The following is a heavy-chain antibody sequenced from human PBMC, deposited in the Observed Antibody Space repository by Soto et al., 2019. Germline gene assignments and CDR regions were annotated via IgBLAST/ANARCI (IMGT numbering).Heavy chain of an antibody. CDR2: IYYSGST. J-gene: IGHJ4*02. D-gene: IGHD1-7*01. CDR3: ASRDPGTSVDY. Sequence: PSETLSRICTVSGGSISSRSYYWGWIRQPPGKGLEWIGSIYYSGSTYYNPSLKSRVTISVDTSKNQFSLKLSSVTAADTAVYYCASRDPGTSVDYWGQGTLVTVSS. V-gene: IGHV4-39*01. CDR1: GGSISSRSYY.